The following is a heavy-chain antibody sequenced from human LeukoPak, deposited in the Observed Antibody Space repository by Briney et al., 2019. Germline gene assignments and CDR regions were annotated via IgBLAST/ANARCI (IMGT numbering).Heavy chain of an antibody. CDR3: ARDPPRTYYYGSGSFI. J-gene: IGHJ4*02. Sequence: PGGSLRLSCAASGFTVSSNYMSWVRQAPGKGLEWVSVIYSGGSTYYADSVKGRFTISRDNSKNTLYLQMNSLRAEDTAVYYCARDPPRTYYYGSGSFIWGQGTLVTVSS. D-gene: IGHD3-10*01. CDR2: IYSGGST. V-gene: IGHV3-53*01. CDR1: GFTVSSNY.